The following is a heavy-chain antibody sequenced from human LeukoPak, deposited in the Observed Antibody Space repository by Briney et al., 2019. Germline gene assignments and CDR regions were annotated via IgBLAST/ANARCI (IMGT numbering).Heavy chain of an antibody. D-gene: IGHD2-21*02. V-gene: IGHV4-59*12. Sequence: PSETLSLTCTVSGGSISSYYWSWIRQPPGKGLEWIGYIYHSGTTYYNPSLKSRVTISVDTSKNQFSLSLTSVTAADTAVYYCARGYCGGDCLFDHWGQGTLVTVFS. CDR2: IYHSGTT. CDR1: GGSISSYY. J-gene: IGHJ4*02. CDR3: ARGYCGGDCLFDH.